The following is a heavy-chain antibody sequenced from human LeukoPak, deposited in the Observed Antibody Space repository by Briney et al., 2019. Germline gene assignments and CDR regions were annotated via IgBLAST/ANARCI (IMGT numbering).Heavy chain of an antibody. V-gene: IGHV4-34*01. CDR1: GGSFSGYY. J-gene: IGHJ4*02. D-gene: IGHD4-17*01. CDR2: INHSGST. CDR3: ARIHDYGRPFDY. Sequence: SETLSLTCAVYGGSFSGYYWSWIRQPPGKGLEWIGEINHSGSTNYSPSLKSRVTISVDTSKNQFSLKLSSVTAADTAVYYCARIHDYGRPFDYWGQGTLVTVSS.